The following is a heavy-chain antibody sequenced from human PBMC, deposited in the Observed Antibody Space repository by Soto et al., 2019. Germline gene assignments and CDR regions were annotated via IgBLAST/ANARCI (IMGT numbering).Heavy chain of an antibody. D-gene: IGHD2-2*02. CDR2: ISYDGSNK. Sequence: GRSLRLSCAASEFTFRGYGMHWVRQAPGKGLEGVAVISYDGSNKYYADSVKGRFTISRDNSKNTLYLQMNSLRAEDTAVYYCAKDRVVVVPAAITYYYGMDVWGQGATVTVSS. J-gene: IGHJ6*02. CDR3: AKDRVVVVPAAITYYYGMDV. V-gene: IGHV3-30*18. CDR1: EFTFRGYG.